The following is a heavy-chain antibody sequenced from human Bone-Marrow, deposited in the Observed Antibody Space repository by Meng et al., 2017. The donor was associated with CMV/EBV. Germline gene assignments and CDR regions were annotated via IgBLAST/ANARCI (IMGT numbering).Heavy chain of an antibody. CDR2: INHSGST. V-gene: IGHV4-34*01. CDR3: ASRGEDIVVVPAGN. CDR1: GGSFSGYY. Sequence: SETLSLTCAVYGGSFSGYYWSWIRQPPGKGLEWIGEINHSGSTNYNPSLKSRVTISVDTSKNQFSLKLSSVTAADTAVYYCASRGEDIVVVPAGNWGQGKLVTVSS. D-gene: IGHD2-2*01. J-gene: IGHJ4*02.